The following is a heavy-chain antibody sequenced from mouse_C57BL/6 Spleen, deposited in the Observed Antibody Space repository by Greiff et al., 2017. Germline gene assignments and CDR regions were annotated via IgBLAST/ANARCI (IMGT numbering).Heavy chain of an antibody. CDR2: INPSSGYT. Sequence: QVQLKQSGAELAKPGASVKLSCKASGYTFTSYWMHWVKQRPGQGLEWIGYINPSSGYTKYNQKFKDKATLTADKSSSTAYLQLSSLTYEDSAVYYCATIYYGNFYFDYWGQGTTLTVSS. CDR3: ATIYYGNFYFDY. J-gene: IGHJ2*01. CDR1: GYTFTSYW. V-gene: IGHV1-7*01. D-gene: IGHD2-1*01.